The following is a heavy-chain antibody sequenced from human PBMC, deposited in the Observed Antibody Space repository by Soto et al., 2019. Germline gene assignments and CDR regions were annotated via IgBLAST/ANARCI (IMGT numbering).Heavy chain of an antibody. J-gene: IGHJ4*02. CDR2: IYSSGAT. D-gene: IGHD2-15*01. Sequence: QVQLQESGPGLVKPSETLSLSCTVSGGSINTYYWNWIRQPAGKGLEWIGRIYSSGATNYNPSLKSRITMSTDTSTNHFSLRLGSVTPADTAVYYFAREHKVVNDFEFWGQGILVTVSS. CDR1: GGSINTYY. V-gene: IGHV4-4*07. CDR3: AREHKVVNDFEF.